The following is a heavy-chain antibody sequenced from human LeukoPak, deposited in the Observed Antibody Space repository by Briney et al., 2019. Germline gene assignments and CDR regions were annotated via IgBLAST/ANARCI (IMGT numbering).Heavy chain of an antibody. CDR2: ISFSGGNT. V-gene: IGHV3-23*01. Sequence: GGSLRLSCAASGFTFSDSAMNWVRQAPGKGLEWVSLISFSGGNTYYADSMKGRFAISRDNYKDTLYLQMNSLRAEDTAMYYCARDIEFSTWGLGTMVTVSS. D-gene: IGHD3-3*02. J-gene: IGHJ3*01. CDR1: GFTFSDSA. CDR3: ARDIEFST.